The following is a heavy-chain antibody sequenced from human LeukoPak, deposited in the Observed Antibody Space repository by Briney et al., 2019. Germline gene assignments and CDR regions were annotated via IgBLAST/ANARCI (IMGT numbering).Heavy chain of an antibody. J-gene: IGHJ2*01. V-gene: IGHV4-61*10. CDR2: IFYSGST. Sequence: PSQTLSLTCTVSGGSISSGSYYWSWIRQPAGKGLEWIGYIFYSGSTNYNPSLKSRVTISVDTSKNQFSLKLSSVTAADTAVYYCARVYYSNSYDYWYFDLWGRGTLVTVSS. CDR1: GGSISSGSYY. CDR3: ARVYYSNSYDYWYFDL. D-gene: IGHD6-13*01.